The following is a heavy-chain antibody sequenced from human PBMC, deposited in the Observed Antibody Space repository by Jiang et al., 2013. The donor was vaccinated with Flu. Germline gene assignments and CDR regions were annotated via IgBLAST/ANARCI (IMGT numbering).Heavy chain of an antibody. J-gene: IGHJ4*02. CDR2: FDPEDGET. CDR3: ATTFWSGYSPTGVTTFDY. V-gene: IGHV1-24*01. Sequence: SGAEVKKPGASVKVSCKVSGYTLTELSMHWVRQAPGKGLEWMGGFDPEDGETIYAQKFQGRVTMTEDTSTDTAYMELSSLRSEDTAVYYCATTFWSGYSPTGVTTFDYVGPGNPGHRLL. CDR1: GYTLTELS. D-gene: IGHD3-3*01.